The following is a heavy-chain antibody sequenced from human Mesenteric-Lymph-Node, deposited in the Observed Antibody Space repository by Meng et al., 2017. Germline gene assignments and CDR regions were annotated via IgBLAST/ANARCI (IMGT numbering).Heavy chain of an antibody. CDR1: GGSISSSNW. CDR3: ASGRKYCSSTSCYGQFDY. CDR2: IYHSGST. Sequence: QGQSRGSGPGLVKPSGTLSLTCAVSGGSISSSNWWSWVRQPPGKGLEWIGEIYHSGSTNYNPSLKSRVTISVDKSKNQFSLKLSSVTAADAAVYYCASGRKYCSSTSCYGQFDYWGQGTLVTVAS. J-gene: IGHJ4*02. D-gene: IGHD2-2*01. V-gene: IGHV4-4*02.